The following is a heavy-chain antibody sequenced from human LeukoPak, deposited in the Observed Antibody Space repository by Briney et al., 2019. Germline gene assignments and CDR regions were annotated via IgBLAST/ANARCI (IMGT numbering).Heavy chain of an antibody. CDR2: IYSGGST. D-gene: IGHD3-3*01. CDR1: GFTASSNY. Sequence: GGSLRLSCAASGFTASSNYMSWVRQAPGKGLEWVSVIYSGGSTYYADSVKGRFTISRDKSKNTLYLQMISLRAEDTAVYYCARGGYDLWSGYRIDFWGQGTLVTVSS. CDR3: ARGGYDLWSGYRIDF. J-gene: IGHJ4*02. V-gene: IGHV3-53*01.